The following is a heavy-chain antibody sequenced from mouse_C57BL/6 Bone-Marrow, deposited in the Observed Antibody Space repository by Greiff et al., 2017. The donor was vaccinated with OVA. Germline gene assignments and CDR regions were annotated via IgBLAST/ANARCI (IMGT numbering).Heavy chain of an antibody. D-gene: IGHD2-1*01. CDR2: IHPNSGST. Sequence: QVQLQQPGAELVKPGASVKLSCKASGYTFTSYWMYWVRQRPGQGLEWIGMIHPNSGSTYYTETFKSKATLTVDKSSSTAYMQLSSLTSEDSAVYYCARRDYGNPYFDYWGQGTTLTVSS. V-gene: IGHV1-64*01. J-gene: IGHJ2*01. CDR3: ARRDYGNPYFDY. CDR1: GYTFTSYW.